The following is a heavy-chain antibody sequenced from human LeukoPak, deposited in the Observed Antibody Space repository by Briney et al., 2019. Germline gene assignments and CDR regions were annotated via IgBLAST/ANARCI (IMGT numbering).Heavy chain of an antibody. J-gene: IGHJ4*02. CDR1: GFTFDDYA. D-gene: IGHD6-19*01. Sequence: GGSLRLSCAASGFTFDDYAMHWVRQAPGKGLEWVSGISWNSGSIGYADSVKGRFTISRDDAKNSLYLQMNSLRAEDTALYYCAKDAPRGAVAGVFDCWGQGTLVTVSS. CDR3: AKDAPRGAVAGVFDC. V-gene: IGHV3-9*01. CDR2: ISWNSGSI.